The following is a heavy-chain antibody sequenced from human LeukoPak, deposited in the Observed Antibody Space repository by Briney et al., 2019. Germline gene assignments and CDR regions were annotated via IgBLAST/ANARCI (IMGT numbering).Heavy chain of an antibody. D-gene: IGHD3-16*02. V-gene: IGHV1-2*02. CDR1: GYTFTGCY. J-gene: IGHJ4*02. CDR3: AGSSYVWGSYRPFDY. Sequence: ASVKVSCKASGYTFTGCYMHWVRQAPGQGLEWMGWINPNSGGTNYAQKFQGRVTMTRDTSISTAYMELSRLRSDDTAVYYCAGSSYVWGSYRPFDYWGQGTLVTVSS. CDR2: INPNSGGT.